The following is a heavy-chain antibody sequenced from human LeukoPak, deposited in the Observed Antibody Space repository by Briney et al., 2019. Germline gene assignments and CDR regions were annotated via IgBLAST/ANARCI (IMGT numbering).Heavy chain of an antibody. D-gene: IGHD2-2*01. J-gene: IGHJ4*02. CDR3: AKDSLRVKQYCSSTSCHLSLDY. CDR2: ISYDGSNK. Sequence: PGRSLRLSCAASGFTFSSYGMHWVRQAPGKGLEWVAVISYDGSNKYYADSVRGRFTISRDNSKNTLYLQMNSLRAEDTAVYYCAKDSLRVKQYCSSTSCHLSLDYWGQGTLVTVSS. CDR1: GFTFSSYG. V-gene: IGHV3-30*18.